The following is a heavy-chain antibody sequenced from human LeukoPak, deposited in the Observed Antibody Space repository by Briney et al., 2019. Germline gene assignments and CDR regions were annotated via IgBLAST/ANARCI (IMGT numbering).Heavy chain of an antibody. Sequence: AASVKVSCKASGYTFTSYGISWVRQAPGQGLEWMGWISAYNGNTNYAQKLQGRVTMTTDTSTSTAYMELRSLRSDDTAVYYCARDAQPQTYYDILTGYYLRVWFDPWGQGTLVTVSS. CDR3: ARDAQPQTYYDILTGYYLRVWFDP. V-gene: IGHV1-18*01. D-gene: IGHD3-9*01. CDR1: GYTFTSYG. J-gene: IGHJ5*02. CDR2: ISAYNGNT.